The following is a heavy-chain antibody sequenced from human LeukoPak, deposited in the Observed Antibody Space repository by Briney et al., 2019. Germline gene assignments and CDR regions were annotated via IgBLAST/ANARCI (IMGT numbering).Heavy chain of an antibody. J-gene: IGHJ3*02. CDR2: IYYSGST. V-gene: IGHV4-59*01. D-gene: IGHD4-17*01. CDR1: GGSISSYY. Sequence: SETLSLTCTVSGGSISSYYWSWIRQPPGKGLEWIGYIYYSGSTNYNPSLKSRVTISVDTSKNQFSLKLSSVTAADTAVYYCAYYGDCGEDAFDIWGQGTMVTVSS. CDR3: AYYGDCGEDAFDI.